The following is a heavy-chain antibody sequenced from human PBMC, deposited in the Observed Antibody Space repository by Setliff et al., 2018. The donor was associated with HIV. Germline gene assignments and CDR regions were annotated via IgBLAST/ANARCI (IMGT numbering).Heavy chain of an antibody. D-gene: IGHD3-16*01. CDR2: ISYDGTYK. Sequence: GGSLRLSCAASGFTFNNYAIHWVRQAPGKGLEWVALISYDGTYKYYAESVKGRFTISRDNSRNTLYLQMNSLRTEDTAVYYCAKDWGSRLSYSFYYMDVWGKGTKVTVSS. CDR1: GFTFNNYA. J-gene: IGHJ6*03. V-gene: IGHV3-30*04. CDR3: AKDWGSRLSYSFYYMDV.